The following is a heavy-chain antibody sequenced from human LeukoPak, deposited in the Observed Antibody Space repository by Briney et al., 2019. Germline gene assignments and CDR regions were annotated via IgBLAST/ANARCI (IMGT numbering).Heavy chain of an antibody. CDR1: GFTFSSYA. D-gene: IGHD2-8*01. V-gene: IGHV3-23*01. Sequence: GGSLRLSCAASGFTFSSYALSWVRQAPGKGLEWVSSISGSGGSTYSADSVKGRFTISRDNSKNTLYLQMNSLRAEDTALYYCAKDRSCTNDICHGDFDYWGQGTLVTVSS. CDR3: AKDRSCTNDICHGDFDY. CDR2: ISGSGGST. J-gene: IGHJ4*02.